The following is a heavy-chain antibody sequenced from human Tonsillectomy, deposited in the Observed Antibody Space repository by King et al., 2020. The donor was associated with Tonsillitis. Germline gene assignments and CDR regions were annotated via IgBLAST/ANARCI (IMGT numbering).Heavy chain of an antibody. D-gene: IGHD3-22*01. CDR3: ARVRGGSGYYHKRGNVYFDY. J-gene: IGHJ4*02. CDR1: GGSISSGGYS. V-gene: IGHV4-30-2*01. Sequence: LQLQESGSGLVKPSQTLSLTCAVSGGSISSGGYSWSWIRQPPGKGLEWIGYISHSGSTYYNPSLKSRVTISVDRSKNQFSLRLSSVTAADTAVYYCARVRGGSGYYHKRGNVYFDYWGQGTLVTVSS. CDR2: ISHSGST.